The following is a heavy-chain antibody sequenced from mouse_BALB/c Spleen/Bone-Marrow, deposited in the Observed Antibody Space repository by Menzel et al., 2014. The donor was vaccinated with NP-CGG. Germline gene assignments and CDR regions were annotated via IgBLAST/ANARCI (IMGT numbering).Heavy chain of an antibody. J-gene: IGHJ2*01. CDR1: GFNIKDTY. CDR2: IDPANGNT. D-gene: IGHD1-1*01. CDR3: ARYSYGSRGYYFVY. Sequence: VQLQQSGTELVKPGASVKLSCTASGFNIKDTYMHWVKQRPEQGLEWIGRIDPANGNTKYDPKFQGKATITADTSSNTAYLQLSSLTSEDTAVYYCARYSYGSRGYYFVYWGQGTTLTVSS. V-gene: IGHV14-3*02.